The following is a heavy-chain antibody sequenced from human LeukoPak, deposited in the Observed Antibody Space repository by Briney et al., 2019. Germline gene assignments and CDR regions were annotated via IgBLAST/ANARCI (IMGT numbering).Heavy chain of an antibody. CDR1: GFTFSSYS. V-gene: IGHV3-21*04. J-gene: IGHJ4*02. CDR2: ISSSSSCI. CDR3: AKSGLNRFDY. D-gene: IGHD2-15*01. Sequence: GGSLRLSCAASGFTFSSYSMNCVRQAPGKGLEWVSSISSSSSCIYYADSVKGRFTISRDNAKNTLYLQMNTLRAEDTAVYYCAKSGLNRFDYWGQGTLVTVSS.